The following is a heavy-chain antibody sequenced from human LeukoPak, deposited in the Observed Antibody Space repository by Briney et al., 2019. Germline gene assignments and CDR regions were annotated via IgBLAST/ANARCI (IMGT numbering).Heavy chain of an antibody. CDR3: ARQDGWQDAFDI. V-gene: IGHV4-59*05. Sequence: SETLSLTCTVSGGSISSYYWSWIRQPPGKGLEWIGSIYYSGSTYYNPSLKSRVTISVDTSKNQFSLKLSSVTAADTAVYYCARQDGWQDAFDIWGQGTMVTVSS. CDR1: GGSISSYY. J-gene: IGHJ3*02. D-gene: IGHD5-24*01. CDR2: IYYSGST.